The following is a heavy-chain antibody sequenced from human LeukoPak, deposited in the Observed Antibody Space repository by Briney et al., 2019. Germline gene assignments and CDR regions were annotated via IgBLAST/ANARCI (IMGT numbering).Heavy chain of an antibody. J-gene: IGHJ5*02. V-gene: IGHV1-2*02. CDR2: INPNSGGT. D-gene: IGHD5-24*01. CDR3: ARDQMGHNWFDP. CDR1: GYTFTGYY. Sequence: ASVKVSCKASGYTFTGYYMHWVRQAPGQGLEWMGWINPNSGGTNYAQKFQGRVTMTRDTSISTACMELSRLRSDDTAVYYCARDQMGHNWFDPWGQGTLVTVSS.